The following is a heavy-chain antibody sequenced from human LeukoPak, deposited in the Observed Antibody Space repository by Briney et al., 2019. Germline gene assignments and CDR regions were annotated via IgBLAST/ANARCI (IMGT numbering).Heavy chain of an antibody. CDR3: ARHSYDSSDFHYMDV. D-gene: IGHD3-22*01. V-gene: IGHV5-51*01. Sequence: GESLKISCKGSGYSFTSYWIGWVRQMPGKGLEWMGIIYPDDSDTRYSPSFQGQVTISADKSISTAYLQWSTLRASDTAIYYCARHSYDSSDFHYMDVWGKGTTVTVSS. CDR1: GYSFTSYW. CDR2: IYPDDSDT. J-gene: IGHJ6*03.